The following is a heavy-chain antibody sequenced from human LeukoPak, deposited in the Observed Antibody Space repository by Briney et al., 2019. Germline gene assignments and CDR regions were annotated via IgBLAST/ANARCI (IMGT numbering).Heavy chain of an antibody. V-gene: IGHV4-38-2*01. Sequence: SETLSLTCYVSGDSISSSYYWGWIRQPPGKGLEWIASVSQSENTYYNPSLKSRVTMSVDTSKNHFSLKLSSVTAADTAVYYCARPRRYNWNDRWFDPWGQGTLVTVSS. CDR3: ARPRRYNWNDRWFDP. D-gene: IGHD1-1*01. J-gene: IGHJ5*02. CDR1: GDSISSSYY. CDR2: VSQSENT.